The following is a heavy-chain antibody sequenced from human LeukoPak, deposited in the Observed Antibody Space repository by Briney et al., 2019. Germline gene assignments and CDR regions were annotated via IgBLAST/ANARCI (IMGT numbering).Heavy chain of an antibody. CDR3: ARGQASNFDY. CDR1: GYSISSGYY. V-gene: IGHV4-38-2*02. Sequence: SETLSLTCTVSGYSISSGYYWGWIRQPPGKGLEWIGSIYHSGSTYYNPSLKSRVTILVDTSKNQFSLKLSSVTAADMALYYCARGQASNFDYWGQGTLVTVSS. CDR2: IYHSGST. J-gene: IGHJ4*02.